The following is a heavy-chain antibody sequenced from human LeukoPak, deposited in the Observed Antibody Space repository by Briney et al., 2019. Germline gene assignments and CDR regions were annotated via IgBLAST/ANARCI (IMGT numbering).Heavy chain of an antibody. D-gene: IGHD6-13*01. Sequence: GGSLRLSCAVSGFTFSSYAMSWVRQAPGKGLEWVSVISGSGSNTYYADSVKDRFTISRDNSKNTLYLQMNSLRGDDTAAYYCARGKQQLVPRTFDYWGQGTLVTVSS. V-gene: IGHV3-23*01. J-gene: IGHJ4*02. CDR3: ARGKQQLVPRTFDY. CDR2: ISGSGSNT. CDR1: GFTFSSYA.